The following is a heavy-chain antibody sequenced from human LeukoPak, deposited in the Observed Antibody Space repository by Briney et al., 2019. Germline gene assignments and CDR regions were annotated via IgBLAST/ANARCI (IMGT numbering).Heavy chain of an antibody. J-gene: IGHJ4*02. Sequence: EASVKVSCKASGGTFSSYAISWVRQAPGQGLEWMGRIIPIFGTANYAQKFQGRVTITTDESTSTAYMELSSLRSEDTAVYYCARDLPPYYYGSGSCDYWGQGTLVTVSS. CDR3: ARDLPPYYYGSGSCDY. D-gene: IGHD3-10*01. CDR2: IIPIFGTA. V-gene: IGHV1-69*05. CDR1: GGTFSSYA.